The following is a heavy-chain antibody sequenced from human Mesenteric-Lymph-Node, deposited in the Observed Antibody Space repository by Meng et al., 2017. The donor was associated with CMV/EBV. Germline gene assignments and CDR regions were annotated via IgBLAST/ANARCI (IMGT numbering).Heavy chain of an antibody. Sequence: SCAASGFIFSDYWMHWVRQAPGEGLMWVSRMNGDGSSRSYADSVKGRFTISRDNARNRLYLEMNSLRVEDTAVYYCVRDQGMFDYWGQGSLVTVSS. CDR1: GFIFSDYW. V-gene: IGHV3-74*01. J-gene: IGHJ4*02. D-gene: IGHD3-10*01. CDR3: VRDQGMFDY. CDR2: MNGDGSSR.